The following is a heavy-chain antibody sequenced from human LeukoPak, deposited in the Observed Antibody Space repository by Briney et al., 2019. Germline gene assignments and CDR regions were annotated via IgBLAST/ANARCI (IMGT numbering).Heavy chain of an antibody. CDR3: VRHNTGADY. Sequence: GESLKISCKGSGYSFTNFWIGWVRQMPGKGLEWMSIIYPGDSDTRYSPSFQGQVTISADKSTSSAFLQWDSLKASDTAMYYCVRHNTGADYWGQGTLVTVSS. D-gene: IGHD1-14*01. V-gene: IGHV5-51*01. CDR2: IYPGDSDT. J-gene: IGHJ4*02. CDR1: GYSFTNFW.